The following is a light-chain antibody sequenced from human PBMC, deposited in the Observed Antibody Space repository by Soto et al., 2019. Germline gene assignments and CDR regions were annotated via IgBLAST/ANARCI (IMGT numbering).Light chain of an antibody. J-gene: IGLJ1*01. CDR2: GNS. CDR3: QSYDSSLSGSYV. V-gene: IGLV1-40*01. CDR1: SSNIGAGYD. Sequence: QSALTQPPSVSGAPGQRVTISCTGSSSNIGAGYDVHWYQQLPGTAPKLLIYGNSNRPSGVPDRFSGSKSGTLASLAITGLQAEDEADYYCQSYDSSLSGSYVFGTGTKVTVL.